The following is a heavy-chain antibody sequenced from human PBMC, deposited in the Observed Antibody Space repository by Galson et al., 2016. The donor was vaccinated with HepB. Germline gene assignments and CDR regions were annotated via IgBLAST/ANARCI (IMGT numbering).Heavy chain of an antibody. J-gene: IGHJ6*02. V-gene: IGHV3-15*01. CDR1: GFTFSNAW. Sequence: SLRLSCAASGFTFSNAWMSWVRQAPGKGLEWVGRIHSNTYGGTTDYVAPVKGRFTISRDDSKNTLYLQMNSLKTEDTAVYYCIATYYGSASYPPWGQGTTVTVSS. CDR2: IHSNTYGGTT. D-gene: IGHD3-10*01. CDR3: IATYYGSASYPP.